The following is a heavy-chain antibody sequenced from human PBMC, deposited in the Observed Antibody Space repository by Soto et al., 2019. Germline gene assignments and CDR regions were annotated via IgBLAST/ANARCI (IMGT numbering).Heavy chain of an antibody. Sequence: QVHLVQSGAEVKKPGASVKVSCKCSGYTFTSYVITWVRQAPGQGLEWMGWISAPNGNTDYAQKLQGRVTVNRDTSTSTAYMELRSLRSDDTAVYYCARGRYGDYWGQGALVTVSS. V-gene: IGHV1-18*01. CDR2: ISAPNGNT. CDR3: ARGRYGDY. CDR1: GYTFTSYV. J-gene: IGHJ4*02. D-gene: IGHD1-1*01.